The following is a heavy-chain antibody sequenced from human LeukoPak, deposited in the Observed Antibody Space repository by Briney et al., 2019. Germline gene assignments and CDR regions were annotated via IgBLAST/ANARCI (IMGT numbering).Heavy chain of an antibody. D-gene: IGHD3-10*01. CDR3: ARSYKYYYGSGSPRSPFGP. CDR1: GGSFSGYY. J-gene: IGHJ5*02. V-gene: IGHV4-34*01. CDR2: INHSGST. Sequence: SETLSLTCAVYGGSFSGYYWSWIRQPPGKGLEWIGEINHSGSTNYNPSLKSRVTISVATSKNQFSLKLSSVRAADTAVYYCARSYKYYYGSGSPRSPFGPWGQGTLVTVSP.